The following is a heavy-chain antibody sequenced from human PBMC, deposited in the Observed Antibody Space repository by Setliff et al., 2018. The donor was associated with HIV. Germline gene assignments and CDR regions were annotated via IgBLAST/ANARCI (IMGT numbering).Heavy chain of an antibody. CDR2: MNPNSYNT. D-gene: IGHD3-10*01. CDR1: GNTFISCD. CDR3: ARGGLGSGKYAFDI. Sequence: ASVKVSCKASGNTFISCDINWMRQATGQGLEWMGWMNPNSYNTDYAQKFQGRVTMTRNTSISTAYMELSSLRSEDTAVYYCARGGLGSGKYAFDIWGQGTMVTVSS. J-gene: IGHJ3*02. V-gene: IGHV1-8*02.